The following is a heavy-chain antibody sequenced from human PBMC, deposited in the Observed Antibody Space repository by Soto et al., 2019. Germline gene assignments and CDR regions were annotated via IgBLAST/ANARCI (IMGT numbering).Heavy chain of an antibody. Sequence: QVQLQESGPGLVKPSGTLSLTCAVSSGSISSSNWWSWVRQPPGKGLEWIGEIYHSGSTNYNPSLKSRVTISVDKSKNPFSLKLSSVTAADTAVYYCARVVLLWFGELLSYYYMDVWGKGTTVTVSS. CDR1: SGSISSSNW. CDR3: ARVVLLWFGELLSYYYMDV. V-gene: IGHV4-4*02. D-gene: IGHD3-10*01. J-gene: IGHJ6*03. CDR2: IYHSGST.